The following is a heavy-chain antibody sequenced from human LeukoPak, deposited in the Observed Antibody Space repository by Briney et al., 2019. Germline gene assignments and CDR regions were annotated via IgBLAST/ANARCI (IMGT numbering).Heavy chain of an antibody. CDR3: ARDDTGYSSGWSKDFDY. D-gene: IGHD6-19*01. V-gene: IGHV4-39*07. CDR1: GGSISSGSYY. J-gene: IGHJ4*02. Sequence: PSETLSLTCTVSGGSISSGSYYWGWIRQPPGKGLEWIGSIYYSGSTYYNPSLKSRVTISVDTSKNQFSLKLSSVTAADTAVYYCARDDTGYSSGWSKDFDYWGQGTLVTVSS. CDR2: IYYSGST.